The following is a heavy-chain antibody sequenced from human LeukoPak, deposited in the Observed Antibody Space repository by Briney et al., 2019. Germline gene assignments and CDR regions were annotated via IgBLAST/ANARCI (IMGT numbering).Heavy chain of an antibody. Sequence: GASVKVSCKASGGTFRSNSISWVRQAPGQGLEWMGGITPIFGKTNYAQKFQDRATITAHKSTNTVYMELSSLRSEDTAVYYCTVGSGWGTEYFHHWGQGTLVIVSS. CDR2: ITPIFGKT. CDR3: TVGSGWGTEYFHH. D-gene: IGHD6-19*01. CDR1: GGTFRSNS. V-gene: IGHV1-69*06. J-gene: IGHJ1*01.